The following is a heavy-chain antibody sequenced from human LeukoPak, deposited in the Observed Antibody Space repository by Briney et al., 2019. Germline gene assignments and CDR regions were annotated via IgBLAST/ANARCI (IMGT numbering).Heavy chain of an antibody. D-gene: IGHD3-3*02. CDR1: GFTVSSNY. J-gene: IGHJ4*02. CDR2: IYSGGST. Sequence: GGSLRLPCAASGFTVSSNYMSWVRQAPGKGLEWVSVIYSGGSTYYADSVKGRYTISRDNSKNTLYLQMNSLRAEDTAVYYCASTILVRYFDYWGQGTLVTVSS. V-gene: IGHV3-66*01. CDR3: ASTILVRYFDY.